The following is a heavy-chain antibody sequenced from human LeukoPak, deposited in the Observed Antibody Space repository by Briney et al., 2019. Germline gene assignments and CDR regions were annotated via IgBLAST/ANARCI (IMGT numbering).Heavy chain of an antibody. J-gene: IGHJ4*02. CDR3: ARVIAAAGIDY. D-gene: IGHD6-13*01. Sequence: GGSLRLSCAASGFTVSSNYISWVRQAPGKGLEWVSVIYSGGSTYYADSVKGRFTISRDNSKNTLYPQMNSLRAEDTAVYYCARVIAAAGIDYWGQGTLVTVSS. CDR2: IYSGGST. CDR1: GFTVSSNY. V-gene: IGHV3-53*01.